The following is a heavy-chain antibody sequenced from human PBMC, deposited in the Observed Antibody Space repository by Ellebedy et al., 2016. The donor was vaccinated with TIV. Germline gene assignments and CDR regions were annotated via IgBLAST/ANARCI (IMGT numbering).Heavy chain of an antibody. J-gene: IGHJ4*02. CDR1: GASISAYF. Sequence: MPSETLSLTCAVSGASISAYFWSWVRQPPGKGLEWVAYMSTGGTTSYNPSLKSRVTISLDTSKNHFSLKLSSVTAADTAIYYCARHADGGWYALDYWGQGTLVTVSS. V-gene: IGHV4-59*08. CDR2: MSTGGTT. D-gene: IGHD6-19*01. CDR3: ARHADGGWYALDY.